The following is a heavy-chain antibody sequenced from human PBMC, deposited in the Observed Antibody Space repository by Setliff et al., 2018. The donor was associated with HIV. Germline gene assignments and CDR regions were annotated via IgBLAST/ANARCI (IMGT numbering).Heavy chain of an antibody. CDR1: GYTFSNYG. CDR3: ARKPTGSPSDY. Sequence: ASVKVSCKASGYTFSNYGISWVRQAPGQGLEWMGWISPYNGNTNDVQKLQGRVTITTYTSTSTAYMELRSLRSDDTALYYCARKPTGSPSDYWGQGTLVTVSS. J-gene: IGHJ4*02. D-gene: IGHD2-2*01. CDR2: ISPYNGNT. V-gene: IGHV1-18*01.